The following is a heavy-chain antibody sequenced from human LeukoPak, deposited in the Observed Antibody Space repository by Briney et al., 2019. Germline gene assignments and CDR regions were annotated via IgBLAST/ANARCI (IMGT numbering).Heavy chain of an antibody. J-gene: IGHJ6*03. D-gene: IGHD6-19*01. CDR1: GYSISSGYY. Sequence: SETLSLTCTVSGYSISSGYYWGWIRQPPGKGLEWIGSIYHSGSTYYNPSLKSRVTISVDTSKNQFSLKLSSVTAADTAVYYCARALLGSGYSSGWSGDMDVWGKGTTVTVSS. CDR3: ARALLGSGYSSGWSGDMDV. V-gene: IGHV4-38-2*02. CDR2: IYHSGST.